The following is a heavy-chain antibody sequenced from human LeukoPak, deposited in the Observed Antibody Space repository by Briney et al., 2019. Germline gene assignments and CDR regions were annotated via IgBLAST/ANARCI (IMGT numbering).Heavy chain of an antibody. D-gene: IGHD1-26*01. CDR3: ARRSGWEPYFDY. V-gene: IGHV4-59*01. CDR2: IYYSGST. CDR1: GGSISSYY. J-gene: IGHJ4*02. Sequence: SETLSLTCTVSGGSISSYYWSWIRQPPGKGLEWIGYIYYSGSTNYNPSLKSRVTISVDTSKNQFSLKLSSVTAADTAVYYCARRSGWEPYFDYWGQGTLVNVSS.